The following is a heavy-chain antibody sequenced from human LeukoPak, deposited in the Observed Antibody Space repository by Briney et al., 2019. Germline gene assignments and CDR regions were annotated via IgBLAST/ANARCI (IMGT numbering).Heavy chain of an antibody. J-gene: IGHJ4*02. CDR3: ARARPNYYDSSGYSD. CDR2: IYYSGST. D-gene: IGHD3-22*01. Sequence: SETLSLTCTVSGGSISSGGYYWSWIRQHPGKGLEWIGYIYYSGSTYYNPSLKSRVTISVDTPKNQFSLKLSSCTAADTAVYYCARARPNYYDSSGYSDWGQGTLVTVSS. CDR1: GGSISSGGYY. V-gene: IGHV4-31*03.